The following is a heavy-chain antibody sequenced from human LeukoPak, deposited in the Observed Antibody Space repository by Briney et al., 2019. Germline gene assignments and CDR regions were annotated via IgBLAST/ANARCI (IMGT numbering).Heavy chain of an antibody. Sequence: ASVKVSCKASGYTFTGYYMHWVRQAPGQGLEWMGWINPNSGGTNYAQKFQGRVTMTRDTSISTAYMELSSLRSEDTAVYYCARELRFLEWLFYFDYWGQGTLVTVSS. V-gene: IGHV1-2*02. CDR3: ARELRFLEWLFYFDY. CDR1: GYTFTGYY. CDR2: INPNSGGT. J-gene: IGHJ4*02. D-gene: IGHD3-3*01.